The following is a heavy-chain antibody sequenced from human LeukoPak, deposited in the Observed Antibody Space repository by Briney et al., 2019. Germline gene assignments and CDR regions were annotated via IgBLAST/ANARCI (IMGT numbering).Heavy chain of an antibody. Sequence: GGSLRLSCVGPGFKFDDYAKHWVRQGPGKGLEWVSGISWDSGDIDYAESVKGRFTISRDNAKNSVHLEMRSLRADDTALYYCAKDKTGGYSHGPIHLWGQGTPVTVSS. D-gene: IGHD5-18*01. CDR2: ISWDSGDI. CDR3: AKDKTGGYSHGPIHL. J-gene: IGHJ5*02. CDR1: GFKFDDYA. V-gene: IGHV3-9*01.